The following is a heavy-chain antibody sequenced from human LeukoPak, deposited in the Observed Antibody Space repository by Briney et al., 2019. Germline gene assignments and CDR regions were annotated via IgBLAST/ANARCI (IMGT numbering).Heavy chain of an antibody. J-gene: IGHJ4*02. CDR3: ARESLTRAWVLWFGDEFDY. CDR2: IFPSGGEI. CDR1: GFTFSTFA. V-gene: IGHV3-23*01. Sequence: PGGSLRLSCAASGFTFSTFAMIWVRQPPGKGLEWVSSIFPSGGEIHYADSVRGRFTISRDNSKSTLSLQMNSLRAEDTAVYYCARESLTRAWVLWFGDEFDYWGQGTPVTVSS. D-gene: IGHD3-10*01.